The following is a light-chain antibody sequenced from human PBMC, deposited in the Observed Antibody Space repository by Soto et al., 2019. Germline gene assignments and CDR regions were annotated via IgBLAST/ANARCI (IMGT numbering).Light chain of an antibody. CDR2: DVT. CDR1: SNDVGAYNF. J-gene: IGLJ1*01. Sequence: QGALTQPASVSGSPGHAITISCSGTSNDVGAYNFVSWYQQHPGRAPKLILYDVTSRPSNVSIRFSGSKSGNTASLSISGLRPEDEADYFCSSYTRTATRYVFGSGTKVTVL. V-gene: IGLV2-14*03. CDR3: SSYTRTATRYV.